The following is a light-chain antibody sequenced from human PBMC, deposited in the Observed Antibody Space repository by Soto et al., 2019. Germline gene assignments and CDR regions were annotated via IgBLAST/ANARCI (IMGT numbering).Light chain of an antibody. J-gene: IGKJ4*01. V-gene: IGKV1-27*01. CDR1: QGISNY. CDR3: QKYTNVPA. Sequence: DIQMTQSPSSLSASVGDRVTITCRASQGISNYLAWYQQIPGKVPKLLISAASNMQSGVPSRFSGSGSGTDITLTSSSLQPEDVATYYCQKYTNVPAFGGGTKVEIK. CDR2: AAS.